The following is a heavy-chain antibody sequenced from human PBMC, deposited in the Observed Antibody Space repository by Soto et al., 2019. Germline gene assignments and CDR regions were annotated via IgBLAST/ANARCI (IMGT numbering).Heavy chain of an antibody. CDR3: ARDRGGIAAAYDV. CDR1: GGTFSSYA. V-gene: IGHV1-69*01. J-gene: IGHJ6*02. Sequence: QVQLVQSGAEVKKPESSVKVSCKASGGTFSSYAISWVRQAPGQGLEWMGGIIPIFGTANYAQKFQGRVTITADESTSTAYLELRSLRSEDAAVYYCARDRGGIAAAYDVWGQGTTVTVSS. D-gene: IGHD6-13*01. CDR2: IIPIFGTA.